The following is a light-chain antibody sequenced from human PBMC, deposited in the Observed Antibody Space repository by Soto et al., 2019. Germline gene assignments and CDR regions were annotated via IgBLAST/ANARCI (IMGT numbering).Light chain of an antibody. V-gene: IGKV3-15*01. J-gene: IGKJ5*01. CDR1: QSIRSL. Sequence: EVVMTQSPATLSVSPGERATLSCTAAQSIRSLLAWYQHKPGQAPRLLIYGASTRATAIPARFTGSGSGTEFTLTISSLQSEDFAVYYCQQYNNWPITFGPGTRLEIK. CDR3: QQYNNWPIT. CDR2: GAS.